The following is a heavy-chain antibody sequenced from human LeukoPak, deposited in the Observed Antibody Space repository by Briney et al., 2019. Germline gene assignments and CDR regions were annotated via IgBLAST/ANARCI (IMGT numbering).Heavy chain of an antibody. D-gene: IGHD3-22*01. V-gene: IGHV1-2*06. Sequence: GASVKVSCKASGYTFTGYYMHWVRQAPGQGLEWMGRINPNSGGTNYAQKFQGRVTMTRDTSISTAYMELSSLRSEDTAVYYCARDPSHDSSGYYLDYWGQGTLVTVSS. CDR2: INPNSGGT. CDR3: ARDPSHDSSGYYLDY. J-gene: IGHJ4*02. CDR1: GYTFTGYY.